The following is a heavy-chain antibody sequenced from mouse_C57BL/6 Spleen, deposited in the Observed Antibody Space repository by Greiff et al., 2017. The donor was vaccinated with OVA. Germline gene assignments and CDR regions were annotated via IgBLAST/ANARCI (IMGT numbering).Heavy chain of an antibody. V-gene: IGHV1-15*01. Sequence: QVQLQQSGAELVRPGASVTLSCKASGYTFTDYEMHWVKQTPVHGLEWIGAIDPETGGTAYNQKFKGKAILTADKASSTAYMELRSLTSEDSAVYYCTRSRDYDWCAYWGQGTLVTVSA. CDR1: GYTFTDYE. CDR2: IDPETGGT. D-gene: IGHD2-4*01. CDR3: TRSRDYDWCAY. J-gene: IGHJ3*01.